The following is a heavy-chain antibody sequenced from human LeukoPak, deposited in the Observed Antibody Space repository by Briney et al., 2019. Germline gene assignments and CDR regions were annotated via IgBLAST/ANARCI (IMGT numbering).Heavy chain of an antibody. J-gene: IGHJ4*02. CDR1: GGSFSGYY. V-gene: IGHV4-34*01. Sequence: SEALSLTCAVYGGSFSGYYWSWIRQPPGKGLEWIGEINHSGSTNYNPSLKSRVTISVDTSKNQFSLKLSSVTAADTAVYYCARGRSYGDYGDFDYWGQGTLVTVSS. CDR2: INHSGST. CDR3: ARGRSYGDYGDFDY. D-gene: IGHD4-17*01.